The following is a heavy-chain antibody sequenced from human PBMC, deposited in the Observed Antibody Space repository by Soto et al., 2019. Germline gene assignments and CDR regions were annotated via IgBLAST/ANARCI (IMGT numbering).Heavy chain of an antibody. CDR2: IHYSGST. CDR3: ARAKSTMTQPGTVDY. CDR1: GGSISSAYYY. J-gene: IGHJ4*02. V-gene: IGHV4-30-4*01. D-gene: IGHD4-17*01. Sequence: QVQLQESGPGLVKPSQTLSLTCTVSGGSISSAYYYWSWIRQPPGKGLEWIGYIHYSGSTYYNPSHNGRVSITVDSSKIQFSRKLSSVTAADTALYYCARAKSTMTQPGTVDYWGQGTLVTVSS.